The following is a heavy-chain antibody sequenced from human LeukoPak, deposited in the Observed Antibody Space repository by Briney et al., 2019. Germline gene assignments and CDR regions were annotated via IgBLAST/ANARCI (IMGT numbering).Heavy chain of an antibody. J-gene: IGHJ4*02. CDR2: ISSSSSYT. CDR1: GFTFSDYY. Sequence: GGSLRLSCAASGFTFSDYYMSWIRQAPGKGLEWVSYISSSSSYTNYADSVKGRFTISRDNAKNSLCLQMNSLRAEDTAVYYCARGLESSGWLDFDYWGQGTLVTVSS. CDR3: ARGLESSGWLDFDY. V-gene: IGHV3-11*06. D-gene: IGHD6-19*01.